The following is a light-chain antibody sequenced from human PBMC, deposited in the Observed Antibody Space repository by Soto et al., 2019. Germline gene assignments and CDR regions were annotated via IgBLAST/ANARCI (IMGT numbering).Light chain of an antibody. CDR2: SNS. CDR3: VAWDDSLNGAV. J-gene: IGLJ7*01. V-gene: IGLV1-44*01. CDR1: SSNIGSNT. Sequence: QPVLTQPPSASGIPGQRVTISCSGTSSNIGSNTVNWYQQLPGTAPKLLMYSNSQRPSGVPDRFSGSKSGTSASLAISGLQSEDEADYYCVAWDDSLNGAVFGGGTQLTVL.